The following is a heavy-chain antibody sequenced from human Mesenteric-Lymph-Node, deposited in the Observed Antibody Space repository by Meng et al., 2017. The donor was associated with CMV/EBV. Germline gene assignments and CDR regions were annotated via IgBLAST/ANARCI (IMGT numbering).Heavy chain of an antibody. CDR3: ARDFRIVGATRVYYYYGMDV. J-gene: IGHJ6*02. D-gene: IGHD1-26*01. V-gene: IGHV4-39*07. CDR1: GGSISSGIYY. Sequence: SETLSLTCTVSGGSISSGIYYWGWIRQPQGKGLEWIGSIDYTGSPHNNPSLKSRVTISVDTSKNQFSLKLSPVTAADTAVYYCARDFRIVGATRVYYYYGMDVWGQGTTVTVSS. CDR2: IDYTGSP.